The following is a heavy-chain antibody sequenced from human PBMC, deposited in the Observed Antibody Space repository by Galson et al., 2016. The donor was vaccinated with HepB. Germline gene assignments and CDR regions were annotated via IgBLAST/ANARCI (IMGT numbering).Heavy chain of an antibody. CDR3: ARGRGLRGNYGRWSSGNAFEM. J-gene: IGHJ3*02. Sequence: ETLSLTCALYNGSLNDYYWSWIRQSPGKGLEWIGELHHSGSTNYSPSLKSRIIISVDTSKNQFFLKMNSVTAADTAVFYCARGRGLRGNYGRWSSGNAFEMWGQGTMVTVSS. V-gene: IGHV4-34*01. CDR1: NGSLNDYY. D-gene: IGHD3-10*01. CDR2: LHHSGST.